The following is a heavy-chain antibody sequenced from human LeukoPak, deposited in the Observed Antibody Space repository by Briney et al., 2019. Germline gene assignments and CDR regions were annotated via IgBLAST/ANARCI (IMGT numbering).Heavy chain of an antibody. CDR1: GFNFSTYG. J-gene: IGHJ5*02. V-gene: IGHV3-33*01. D-gene: IGHD2-2*01. Sequence: PGGSLTLSCSASGFNFSTYGMHWVRQTPAKGLEWVAVIWSDGHSPRYGDSVQGRFTMSRDNSRNTLYLQMNSLRAEDTGIYYCASITSTWTYDHWGQGALVTVSS. CDR3: ASITSTWTYDH. CDR2: IWSDGHSP.